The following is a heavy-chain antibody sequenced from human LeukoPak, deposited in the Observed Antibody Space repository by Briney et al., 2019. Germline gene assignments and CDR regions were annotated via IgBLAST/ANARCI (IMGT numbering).Heavy chain of an antibody. CDR2: ISNGGTDK. Sequence: PGRSLRLSCAVSGFTFSASAMHWVRQAPGKGLECVAVISNGGTDKYYADSVKGRFTISRDNSENTLYLQMSSLRAEDTAVYYCARGTYYYDSSGYYSGGLGYWGQGTLVTVSS. D-gene: IGHD3-22*01. V-gene: IGHV3-30*04. CDR3: ARGTYYYDSSGYYSGGLGY. CDR1: GFTFSASA. J-gene: IGHJ4*02.